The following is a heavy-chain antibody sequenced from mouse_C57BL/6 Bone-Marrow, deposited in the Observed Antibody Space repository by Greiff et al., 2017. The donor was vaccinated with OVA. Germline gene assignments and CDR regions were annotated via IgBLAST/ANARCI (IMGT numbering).Heavy chain of an antibody. J-gene: IGHJ3*01. D-gene: IGHD1-1*01. Sequence: VQLQQSGAELARPGASVKLSCKASGYTFTSYGISWVKQRTGQGLEWIGEISPRSGNTYYNEKFKGKATLTADKSSSTAYMERRRLTSEDSAVYFCAREYYYGTTWFAYRGQKTLVTVSA. V-gene: IGHV1-81*01. CDR2: ISPRSGNT. CDR1: GYTFTSYG. CDR3: AREYYYGTTWFAY.